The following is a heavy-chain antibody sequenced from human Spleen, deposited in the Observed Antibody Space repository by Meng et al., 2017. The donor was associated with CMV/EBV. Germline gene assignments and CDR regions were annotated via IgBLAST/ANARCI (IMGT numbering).Heavy chain of an antibody. V-gene: IGHV4-34*01. CDR2: ISQRGST. J-gene: IGHJ4*02. Sequence: SLTCAVDGGSFSGYYWSWIRQPPGKGLEWIGEISQRGSTNYSPSFKSRLTLSVHTSERQFSLRLTSVTAADTAVYYCARQGRVYFDFWGQGALVTVSS. CDR3: ARQGRVYFDF. CDR1: GGSFSGYY. D-gene: IGHD3-10*01.